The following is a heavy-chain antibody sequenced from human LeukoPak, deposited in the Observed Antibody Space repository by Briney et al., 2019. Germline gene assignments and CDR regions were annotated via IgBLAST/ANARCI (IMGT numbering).Heavy chain of an antibody. J-gene: IGHJ4*02. V-gene: IGHV4-59*01. CDR2: IYYSGST. CDR1: GGSISSYY. D-gene: IGHD2-15*01. CDR3: ARGYCSGGSCYWDY. Sequence: PSETLSLTCTVSGGSISSYYWSWVRQPPGKGMEWVGYIYYSGSTNYNPSLKRRVTISVDTSKNQFSLKLSSVTAADTAVYYCARGYCSGGSCYWDYWGQGTLATVSS.